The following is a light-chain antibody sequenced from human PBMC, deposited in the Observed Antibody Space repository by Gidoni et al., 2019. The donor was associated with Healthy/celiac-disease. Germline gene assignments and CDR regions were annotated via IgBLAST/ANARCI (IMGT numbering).Light chain of an antibody. V-gene: IGKV4-1*01. J-gene: IGKJ2*01. CDR3: QQYYSTPYT. Sequence: DSVMTQSPDSLAVSLGERATINCNSSQSVLYSTNNKNYLAWYQQKPGQPPKLLIYWASTRESGVPDRFSGSGSGTDFTLTISSLQAEDVAVYYCQQYYSTPYTFGQGTKLEIK. CDR1: QSVLYSTNNKNY. CDR2: WAS.